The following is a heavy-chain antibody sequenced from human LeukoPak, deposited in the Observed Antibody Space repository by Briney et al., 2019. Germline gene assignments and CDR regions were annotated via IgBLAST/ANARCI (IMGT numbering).Heavy chain of an antibody. CDR3: ARGDYSNDPPRAYYFDY. J-gene: IGHJ4*02. CDR1: GGSFSGYY. D-gene: IGHD4-11*01. V-gene: IGHV4-34*01. Sequence: TLSLTCAVYGGSFSGYYWSWIRQPPGKGLEWIGEINHSGSTNYNPSLKSRVTISVDTSKNQFSLKLSSVTAADTAVYYCARGDYSNDPPRAYYFDYWGQGTLVTVSS. CDR2: INHSGST.